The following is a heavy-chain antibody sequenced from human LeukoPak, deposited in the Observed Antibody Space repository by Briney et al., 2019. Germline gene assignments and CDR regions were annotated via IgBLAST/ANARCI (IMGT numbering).Heavy chain of an antibody. Sequence: PGGSLRLSCVASGFTFNKYWMHWVRQAPGKGLLWVSRINSDGSSTSYADSVKGRFTISRDNAKNTLYLQMNSLRAEDTAVYYCARDPFDILTDPYFDYWGQGTLVTVSS. J-gene: IGHJ4*02. CDR2: INSDGSST. CDR3: ARDPFDILTDPYFDY. V-gene: IGHV3-74*01. CDR1: GFTFNKYW. D-gene: IGHD3-9*01.